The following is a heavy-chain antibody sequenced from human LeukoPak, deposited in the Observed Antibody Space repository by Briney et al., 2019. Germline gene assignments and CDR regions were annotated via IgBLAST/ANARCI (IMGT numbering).Heavy chain of an antibody. CDR2: IIPIFGTA. D-gene: IGHD3-22*01. V-gene: IGHV1-69*06. J-gene: IGHJ6*03. CDR3: ARGRGCIISSVVTTMDV. CDR1: GGTFSSYA. Sequence: SVKVSCKASGGTFSSYAISWVRQAPGQGLEWMGGIIPIFGTANYAQKFQGRVTITADKSTSTAYMELSSLRSEDTAVYYCARGRGCIISSVVTTMDVWGKGTTVTVSS.